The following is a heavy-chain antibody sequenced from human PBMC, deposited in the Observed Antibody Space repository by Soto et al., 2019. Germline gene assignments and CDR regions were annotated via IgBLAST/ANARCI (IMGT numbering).Heavy chain of an antibody. Sequence: PGGSLRLSCEASGFSFNSFFMHWVRQGPGKGLEWVSRISNDGTGTTYADSVQGRFTVSRDNSKTTVYLQMNRLRPEDTVVYFCVRDQDSRGYSVFNLWGQGTQVTVSS. CDR3: VRDQDSRGYSVFNL. J-gene: IGHJ5*02. CDR1: GFSFNSFF. D-gene: IGHD3-22*01. V-gene: IGHV3-74*01. CDR2: ISNDGTGT.